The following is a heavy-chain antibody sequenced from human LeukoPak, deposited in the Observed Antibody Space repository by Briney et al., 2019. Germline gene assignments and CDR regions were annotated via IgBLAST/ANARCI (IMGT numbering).Heavy chain of an antibody. Sequence: PSETLSLTCTVPGGSISSYYWSWIRQPPGKGLEWIGYIYYSGSTNYNPSLKSRVTISVDTSKNQFSLKLSSVTAADTAVYYCARDSHSFNYDYVWGSYRRYWYFDLWGRGTLVTVSS. D-gene: IGHD3-16*02. CDR1: GGSISSYY. CDR3: ARDSHSFNYDYVWGSYRRYWYFDL. J-gene: IGHJ2*01. CDR2: IYYSGST. V-gene: IGHV4-59*01.